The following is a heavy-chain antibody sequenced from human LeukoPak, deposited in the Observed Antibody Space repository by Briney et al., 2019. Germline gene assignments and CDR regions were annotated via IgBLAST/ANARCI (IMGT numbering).Heavy chain of an antibody. J-gene: IGHJ4*02. Sequence: GGSLRLSCAASGLPFSIHWMSWVRQAPGKGLEWVANIKEHSCVKRYLGSGEGRFIISRDNVDNSLYLQMNSLRVDDTAVYYCVRVDKKFEDSGYRSFDWWGQGTLVSVSS. CDR1: GLPFSIHW. CDR3: VRVDKKFEDSGYRSFDW. V-gene: IGHV3-7*01. CDR2: IKEHSCVK. D-gene: IGHD5-12*01.